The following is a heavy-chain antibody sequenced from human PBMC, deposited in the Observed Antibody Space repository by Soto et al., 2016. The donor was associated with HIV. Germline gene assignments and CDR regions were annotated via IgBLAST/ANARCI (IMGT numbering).Heavy chain of an antibody. D-gene: IGHD6-13*01. CDR1: GFTFSTYS. CDR3: ARDPRIAAAGFDY. CDR2: ISYDGSNT. V-gene: IGHV3-30*03. Sequence: VQLVESGGGVVQPGRSLRLSCAASGFTFSTYSMHWVRQAPGKGLEWVVVISYDGSNTYYADSVKGRFTISRDNSKNTLYLQMNSLRPDDTALYYCARDPRIAAAGFDYWGQGNPGHRLL. J-gene: IGHJ4*02.